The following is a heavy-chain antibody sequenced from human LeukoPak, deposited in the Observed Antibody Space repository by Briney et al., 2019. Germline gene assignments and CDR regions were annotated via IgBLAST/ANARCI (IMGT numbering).Heavy chain of an antibody. Sequence: PGGSLRLSCAASGFTFSSYAMSWVRQAPGKGLEWVSAISGSGGSTYYADSVKGRFTISRDNSKNTLYLQMNSLRAEDTAVYYCAHVPHCSSTSCYLSNYYYYMDVWGKGTTVTVSS. J-gene: IGHJ6*03. D-gene: IGHD2-2*01. CDR1: GFTFSSYA. V-gene: IGHV3-23*01. CDR2: ISGSGGST. CDR3: AHVPHCSSTSCYLSNYYYYMDV.